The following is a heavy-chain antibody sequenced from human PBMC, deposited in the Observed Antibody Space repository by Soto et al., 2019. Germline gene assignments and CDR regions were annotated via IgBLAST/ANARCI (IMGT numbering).Heavy chain of an antibody. V-gene: IGHV4-39*01. Sequence: SETLSLTCTVSGGSISSSSYYWGWIRQPPGKGLEWIGSIYYSGSTYYNPSLKSRVTISVDTSKNQFSLKLSSVTAADTAVYYCARRAYCSGGSCYYMDVWGKGTTVTVSS. CDR3: ARRAYCSGGSCYYMDV. D-gene: IGHD2-15*01. CDR2: IYYSGST. J-gene: IGHJ6*03. CDR1: GGSISSSSYY.